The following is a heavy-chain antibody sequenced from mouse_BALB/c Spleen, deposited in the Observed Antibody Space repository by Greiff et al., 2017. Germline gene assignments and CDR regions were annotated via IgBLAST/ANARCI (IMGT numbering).Heavy chain of an antibody. Sequence: DVKLVESGGDLVKPGGSLKLSCAASGFTFSSYGMSWVRQTPDKRLEWVATISSGGSYTYYPDSVKGRFTISRDNAKNTLYLQMSTLKSEDTAMYYCARITPDYYGSSSYYFDYWGQGTTLTVSS. D-gene: IGHD1-1*01. CDR3: ARITPDYYGSSSYYFDY. V-gene: IGHV5-6*02. CDR1: GFTFSSYG. CDR2: ISSGGSYT. J-gene: IGHJ2*01.